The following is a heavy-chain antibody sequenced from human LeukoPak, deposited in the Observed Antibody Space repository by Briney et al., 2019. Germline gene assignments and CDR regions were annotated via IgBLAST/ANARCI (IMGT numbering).Heavy chain of an antibody. CDR2: IYYSGTT. V-gene: IGHV4-39*02. CDR3: ARHFDNGDYKKTFDI. Sequence: SETLSLTCTVSGGSISSGSYYWGWIRQPPGKGLEWLGNIYYSGTTYYNPSLKSRATISADTSKNHFSLHLRTVTAADTAVYYCARHFDNGDYKKTFDIWGQGTMVTVSS. CDR1: GGSISSGSYY. J-gene: IGHJ3*02. D-gene: IGHD4-17*01.